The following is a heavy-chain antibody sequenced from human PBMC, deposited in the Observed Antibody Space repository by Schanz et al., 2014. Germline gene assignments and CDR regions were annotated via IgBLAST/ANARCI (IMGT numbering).Heavy chain of an antibody. V-gene: IGHV3-23*01. CDR2: ISGGGGTT. CDR3: ARVKYCTITRCYRCETEGIYYMDV. J-gene: IGHJ6*03. CDR1: GFTFSSYA. D-gene: IGHD2-2*01. Sequence: EVQLLESGGGLVQPGGSLRLSCAASGFTFSSYAMSWVRQAPGKGLEWVSAISGGGGTTYYADSVKGRFTISRDNSKNTLYLQMKSLRAEDTAVYYCARVKYCTITRCYRCETEGIYYMDVWGKGTTVTVSS.